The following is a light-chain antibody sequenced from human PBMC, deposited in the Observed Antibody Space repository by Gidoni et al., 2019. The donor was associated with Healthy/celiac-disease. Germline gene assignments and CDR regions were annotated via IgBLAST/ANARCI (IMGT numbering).Light chain of an antibody. V-gene: IGKV3-15*01. CDR2: GAS. Sequence: EIVMTQSPATLSVSPGERATLSCRASQSVSSNLAWYQQKPGQAPRLLIYGASTRATGIPARFSVSGSGTEFTLTISSLQSEDCAVYYCQQYNNWPQTFGQGTKVEIK. J-gene: IGKJ1*01. CDR1: QSVSSN. CDR3: QQYNNWPQT.